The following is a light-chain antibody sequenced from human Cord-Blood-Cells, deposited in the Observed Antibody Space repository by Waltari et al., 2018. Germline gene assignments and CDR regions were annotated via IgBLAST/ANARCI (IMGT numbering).Light chain of an antibody. Sequence: EIVMPQSPATLSVSPGARATLSCRASQSVSSNLAWYQQKPGQAPRLLIYGASTRATGIPARFSGSGSGAEFTLTISSLQSEDVAVYYCQQYNNWAFTFGPGTKVDIK. V-gene: IGKV3-15*01. CDR2: GAS. J-gene: IGKJ3*01. CDR1: QSVSSN. CDR3: QQYNNWAFT.